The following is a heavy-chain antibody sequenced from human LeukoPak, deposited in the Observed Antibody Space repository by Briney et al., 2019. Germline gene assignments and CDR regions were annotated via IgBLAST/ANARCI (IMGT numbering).Heavy chain of an antibody. D-gene: IGHD2-2*01. CDR1: GYTFTIYG. V-gene: IGHV1-18*01. Sequence: ASVKVSCKASGYTFTIYGVSWVRQAPGQGLEWMGWISAYNGNTAYAQRLQGRVTMTTDTSTSTAYMELRSLRSDDTAVYYCGVGYCSSTSCRYYYYMDVWGKGTTVTVSS. CDR2: ISAYNGNT. CDR3: GVGYCSSTSCRYYYYMDV. J-gene: IGHJ6*03.